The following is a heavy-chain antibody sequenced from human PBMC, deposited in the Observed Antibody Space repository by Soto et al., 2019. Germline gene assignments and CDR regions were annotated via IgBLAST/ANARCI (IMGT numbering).Heavy chain of an antibody. CDR3: ARHGGGSSSLDWFDP. CDR1: GGSISSSSYY. V-gene: IGHV4-39*01. D-gene: IGHD6-6*01. Sequence: KTSETLSLTCTVSGGSISSSSYYWGWIRQPPGKGLEWIGSIYYSGSTYYNPSLKSRVTISVDTSKNQFSLKLSSVTAADTAVYYCARHGGGSSSLDWFDPWGQGTLVTVS. J-gene: IGHJ5*02. CDR2: IYYSGST.